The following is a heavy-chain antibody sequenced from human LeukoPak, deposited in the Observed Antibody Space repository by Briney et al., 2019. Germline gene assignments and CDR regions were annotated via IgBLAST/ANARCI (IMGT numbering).Heavy chain of an antibody. CDR1: GYTFTASY. CDR3: ARFYSGSYYAFDY. D-gene: IGHD1-26*01. J-gene: IGHJ4*02. Sequence: ASVKVSCKASGYTFTASYMHWVRQAPGQGLEWMGWINPNSGSTNYAQNFQGRVTMTRDTSISTAYMELSRLRSDDTAVYYCARFYSGSYYAFDYWGQGTLVTVSS. CDR2: INPNSGST. V-gene: IGHV1-2*02.